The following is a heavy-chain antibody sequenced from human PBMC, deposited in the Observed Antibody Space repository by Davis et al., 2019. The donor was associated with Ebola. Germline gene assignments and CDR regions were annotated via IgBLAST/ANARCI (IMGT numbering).Heavy chain of an antibody. CDR3: AKGVVITTGIFDY. D-gene: IGHD3-22*01. CDR2: ISGSGGST. Sequence: GESLKISCVASGFSFSSYWMSWVRQAPGKGLEWVSAISGSGGSTYYADSVKGRFTISRDNSKNTLYLQMNSLRAEDTAVYYCAKGVVITTGIFDYWGQGTLVTVSS. V-gene: IGHV3-23*01. CDR1: GFSFSSYW. J-gene: IGHJ4*02.